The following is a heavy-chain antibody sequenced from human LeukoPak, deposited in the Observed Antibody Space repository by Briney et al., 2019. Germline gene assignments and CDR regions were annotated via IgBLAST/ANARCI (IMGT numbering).Heavy chain of an antibody. CDR2: ISYDGNNK. CDR1: GFTFKDYA. D-gene: IGHD1-26*01. J-gene: IGHJ4*02. V-gene: IGHV3-30*18. Sequence: GGSLRLSCAASGFTFKDYAMHWVRQAPGKGLEWVAVISYDGNNKNSADSVKGRFTVSRDNFQNTLYLQMNSLRAEDTAVYYCAKDRTWEPYFDYWGQGTLVTVSS. CDR3: AKDRTWEPYFDY.